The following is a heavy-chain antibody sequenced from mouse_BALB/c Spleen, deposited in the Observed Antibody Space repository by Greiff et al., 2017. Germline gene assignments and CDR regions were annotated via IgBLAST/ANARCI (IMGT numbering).Heavy chain of an antibody. V-gene: IGHV5-17*02. D-gene: IGHD1-1*01. CDR1: GFTFSSFG. CDR2: ISSGSSTI. J-gene: IGHJ2*01. CDR3: ARSRVYGYFDY. Sequence: EVKLQESGGGLVQPGGSRKLSCAASGFTFSSFGMHWVRQAPEKGLEWVAYISSGSSTIYYADTVKGRFTISRDNPKNTLFLQMTSLRSEDTAMYYCARSRVYGYFDYWGQGTTLTVSS.